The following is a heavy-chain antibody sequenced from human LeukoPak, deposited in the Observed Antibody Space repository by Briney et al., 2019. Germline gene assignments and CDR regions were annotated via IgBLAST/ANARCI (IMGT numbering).Heavy chain of an antibody. D-gene: IGHD3-3*01. V-gene: IGHV1-46*01. Sequence: ASVKVSCKASGYTFTSYYMHWVRQATGQGLEWMGIINPSGGSTSYAQKFQGRVTMTRDTSTSTVYMELSSLRSEDTAVYYCARVSLPYYEFWSGYYRYWGQGTLVTVSS. J-gene: IGHJ4*02. CDR2: INPSGGST. CDR1: GYTFTSYY. CDR3: ARVSLPYYEFWSGYYRY.